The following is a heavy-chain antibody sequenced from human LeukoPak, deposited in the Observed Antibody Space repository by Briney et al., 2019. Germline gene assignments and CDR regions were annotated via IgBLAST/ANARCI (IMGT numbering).Heavy chain of an antibody. J-gene: IGHJ4*02. V-gene: IGHV5-51*01. CDR1: GYTFTSYW. CDR3: TVDPGGSGSRVDY. Sequence: GESLKISCKGSGYTFTSYWIGWVRQMPGKGLEWMGIIHPGDSDTRYSPSFQGQVTISVDKSISTAYLQWSILKASDTAMYFCTVDPGGSGSRVDYWGQGTLVTVSS. CDR2: IHPGDSDT. D-gene: IGHD3-10*01.